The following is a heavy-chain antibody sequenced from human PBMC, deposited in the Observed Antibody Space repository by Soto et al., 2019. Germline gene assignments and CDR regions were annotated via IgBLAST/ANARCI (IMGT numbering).Heavy chain of an antibody. CDR2: INHSGST. V-gene: IGHV4-34*01. D-gene: IGHD5-12*01. CDR1: GGSFSGYY. Sequence: PSETLSLTCAVYGGSFSGYYWSWIRQPPGKGLEWIGEINHSGSTNYNPSLKSRVTISVDTSKNQFSLKLSSVTAADTAVYYCARSRYSGYDSVDYWGQGTLVTVSS. J-gene: IGHJ4*02. CDR3: ARSRYSGYDSVDY.